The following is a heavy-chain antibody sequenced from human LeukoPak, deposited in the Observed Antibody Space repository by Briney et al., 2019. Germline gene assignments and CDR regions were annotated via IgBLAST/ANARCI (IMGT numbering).Heavy chain of an antibody. J-gene: IGHJ6*03. CDR3: STGSYYADYYYYYYMDV. Sequence: PGGSLRLSCAASGFTFSSYWMSWVRQAPGKGLEWVGRIKSKTDGGTTDYAAPVKGRFTISRDDSRNTLYLQMNSLKTEDTAVYYCSTGSYYADYYYYYYMDVWGKGTTVTVSS. V-gene: IGHV3-15*01. CDR1: GFTFSSYW. CDR2: IKSKTDGGTT. D-gene: IGHD1-26*01.